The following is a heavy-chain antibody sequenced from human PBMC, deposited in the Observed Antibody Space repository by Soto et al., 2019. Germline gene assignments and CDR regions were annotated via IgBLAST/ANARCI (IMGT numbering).Heavy chain of an antibody. J-gene: IGHJ6*02. CDR3: AKGHPKWLYGMDV. CDR2: ISGYNGNT. D-gene: IGHD5-12*01. CDR1: GYTFSSHG. V-gene: IGHV1-18*04. Sequence: ASVKVSCKASGYTFSSHGISWVRQAPGQGLEWMGWISGYNGNTNYAQKLQARVTMTTDTSTSTAYMELRSLRSDDTAVYYCAKGHPKWLYGMDVWGQGTTVTVSS.